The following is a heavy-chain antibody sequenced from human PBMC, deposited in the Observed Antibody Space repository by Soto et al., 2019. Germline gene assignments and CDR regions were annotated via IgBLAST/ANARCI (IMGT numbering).Heavy chain of an antibody. D-gene: IGHD4-17*01. J-gene: IGHJ6*02. CDR3: ATEGCYGGNSGGSYGMDV. CDR1: GYAHTGYP. CDR2: INPNRGGK. Sequence: VTDTFQATGYAHTGYPMHCLGQARAREGAGMGWINPNRGGKNYSQQFQGRVTLTRDPSISTAYTELSKLRSDDTAVYYCATEGCYGGNSGGSYGMDVWGQGTTVTVSS. V-gene: IGHV1-2*02.